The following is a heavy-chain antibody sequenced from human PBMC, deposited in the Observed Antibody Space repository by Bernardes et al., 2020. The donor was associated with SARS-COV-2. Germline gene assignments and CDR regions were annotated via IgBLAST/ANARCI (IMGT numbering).Heavy chain of an antibody. V-gene: IGHV3-21*01. J-gene: IGHJ5*02. CDR2: ITATHNNI. D-gene: IGHD1-1*01. CDR1: GFSFSRYS. CDR3: AASFWNGPEPVSWFDP. Sequence: GGSLRLSCAASGFSFSRYSMNWVRQAPGKGLEWVACITATHNNIYYADSVKDRFTVSRDNSKNSLYLQMNSLRAEDTAVYYCAASFWNGPEPVSWFDPWGQETLLTVSS.